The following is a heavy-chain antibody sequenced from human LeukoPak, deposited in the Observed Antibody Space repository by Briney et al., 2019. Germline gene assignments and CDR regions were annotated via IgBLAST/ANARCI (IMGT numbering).Heavy chain of an antibody. V-gene: IGHV4-34*01. CDR3: ARGPVRDDGLTGISYYFGLDV. CDR2: IHHRAGA. CDR1: GGSFTDYY. J-gene: IGHJ6*02. D-gene: IGHD2-21*02. Sequence: PSETLSLTCAVYGGSFTDYYWSWIRHLPGKGLEWIGEIHHRAGANYNPSLWGRVTISADTSKNQLSLHLTSVTAADTATFYCARGPVRDDGLTGISYYFGLDVWGHGTTVTVFS.